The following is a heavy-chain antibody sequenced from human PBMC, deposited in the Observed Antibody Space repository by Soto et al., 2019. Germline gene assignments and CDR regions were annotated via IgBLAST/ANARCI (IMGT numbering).Heavy chain of an antibody. V-gene: IGHV1-69*13. Sequence: ASVKVSCKASGGTFSSYAMSWVRQAPGQGLEWMGGIIPIFGTANYAQKFQGRVTITADESTSTAYMELSSLRSEDTAVYYCARGTYYYDSSGYPFDYWGQGTLVTVSA. CDR3: ARGTYYYDSSGYPFDY. CDR2: IIPIFGTA. CDR1: GGTFSSYA. J-gene: IGHJ4*02. D-gene: IGHD3-22*01.